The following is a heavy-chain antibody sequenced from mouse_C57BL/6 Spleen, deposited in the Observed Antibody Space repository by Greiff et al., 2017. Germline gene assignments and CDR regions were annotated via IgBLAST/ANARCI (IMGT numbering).Heavy chain of an antibody. D-gene: IGHD1-1*01. Sequence: VQLQQPGAELVMPGASVKLSCKASGYTFTSYWMHWVKQRPGQGLEWIGEIDPSDSYTNYNQKFKGKSTLTVDKSSSTAYMQLSSLTSEDSAVYYGARGGTTVVATDAMAYWGQGTSVTVSS. J-gene: IGHJ4*01. CDR3: ARGGTTVVATDAMAY. CDR1: GYTFTSYW. CDR2: IDPSDSYT. V-gene: IGHV1-69*01.